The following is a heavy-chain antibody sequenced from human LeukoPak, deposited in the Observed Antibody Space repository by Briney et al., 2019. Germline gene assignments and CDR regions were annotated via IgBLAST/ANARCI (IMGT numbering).Heavy chain of an antibody. J-gene: IGHJ3*02. CDR1: GFTFSSYA. V-gene: IGHV3-23*01. Sequence: PGGSLRLSCAASGFTFSSYAMSWVRQAPGKGLEWVSAISGSGGSTYYAYSVKGRFTISRDNSKNTLYLQMNSLRAEDTAVYYCAKGRVAYYDFWSGYYGGAFDIWGQGTMVTVSS. CDR3: AKGRVAYYDFWSGYYGGAFDI. CDR2: ISGSGGST. D-gene: IGHD3-3*01.